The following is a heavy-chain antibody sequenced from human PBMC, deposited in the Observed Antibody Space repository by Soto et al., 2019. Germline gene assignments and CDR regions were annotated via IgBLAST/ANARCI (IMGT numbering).Heavy chain of an antibody. V-gene: IGHV4-34*01. J-gene: IGHJ4*02. CDR1: GGSFSGYY. CDR3: ARGQGTDPPDY. D-gene: IGHD3-10*01. Sequence: QVQLQQWGAGLLKPSETLSLTCAVYGGSFSGYYWSWIRQPPGKELEWIGEINHSGSTNYNPSLKSRVTRSVDTSKNQFSLKLSSVTAADTAVYYCARGQGTDPPDYWGQGTLVTVSS. CDR2: INHSGST.